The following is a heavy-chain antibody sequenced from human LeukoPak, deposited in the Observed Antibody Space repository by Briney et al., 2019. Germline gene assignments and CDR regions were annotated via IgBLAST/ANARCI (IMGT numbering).Heavy chain of an antibody. CDR2: IIPIFGTA. CDR1: EGTFSSYA. CDR3: ARSEPSDYGDYLIDY. Sequence: ASVKVSCKASEGTFSSYAISWVRQAPGQGLEWMGGIIPIFGTANYAQKFQGRVTITADESTSTAYMELSSLRSEDTAVYYCARSEPSDYGDYLIDYWGQGTLVTVSS. D-gene: IGHD4-17*01. J-gene: IGHJ4*02. V-gene: IGHV1-69*13.